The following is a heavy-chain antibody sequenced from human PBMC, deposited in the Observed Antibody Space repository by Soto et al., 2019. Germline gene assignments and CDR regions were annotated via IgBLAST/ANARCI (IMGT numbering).Heavy chain of an antibody. CDR1: WFNFSSYS. V-gene: IGHV3-48*02. Sequence: GGSPRLSCAASWFNFSSYSMNLVRQAPGKGLEWVSYISSSSSTIYYADSVKGRFTISRDNAKNSLYLQMNSLRDEDTAVFYCAXKDPDYGDFQGWEDFWAKGPTVTVSS. CDR3: AXKDPDYGDFQGWEDF. CDR2: ISSSSSTI. D-gene: IGHD4-17*01. J-gene: IGHJ6*04.